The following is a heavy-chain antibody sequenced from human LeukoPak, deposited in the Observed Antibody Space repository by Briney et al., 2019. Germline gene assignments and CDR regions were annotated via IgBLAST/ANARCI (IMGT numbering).Heavy chain of an antibody. D-gene: IGHD1-26*01. CDR2: MNPNSGNT. Sequence: EASVKVSCKASGYTFTSYDINWVRQATGQGPEWMGWMNPNSGNTGYAQKFQGRVTMTRNTSISTAYMELSSLRSEDTAVYYCARDRTVGWEPLSEFDPWGQGTLVTVSS. CDR1: GYTFTSYD. CDR3: ARDRTVGWEPLSEFDP. V-gene: IGHV1-8*01. J-gene: IGHJ5*02.